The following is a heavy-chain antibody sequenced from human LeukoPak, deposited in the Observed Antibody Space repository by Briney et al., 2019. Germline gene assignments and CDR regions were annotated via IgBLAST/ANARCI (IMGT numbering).Heavy chain of an antibody. Sequence: GGSLRLSSAASGFTLRSYLMSWGRQAPGKGLEWVANIKQDGSEKYYVDSVKGRFTISRDNAKNSLYLQMNSLRAEDTAVYYCARGLLWSYWGQGTLVTVSS. CDR3: ARGLLWSY. J-gene: IGHJ4*02. CDR2: IKQDGSEK. CDR1: GFTLRSYL. V-gene: IGHV3-7*03. D-gene: IGHD3-10*01.